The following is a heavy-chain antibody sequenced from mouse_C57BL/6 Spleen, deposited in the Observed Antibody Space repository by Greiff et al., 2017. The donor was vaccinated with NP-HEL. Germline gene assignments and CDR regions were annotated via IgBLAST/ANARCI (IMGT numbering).Heavy chain of an antibody. CDR1: GYSFTGYY. J-gene: IGHJ2*01. Sequence: VQLQQSGPELVKPGASVKISCKASGYSFTGYYMNWVKQSPEKSLEWIGEINPSTGGTTYNQKFKAKATLTVDKSSSTAYMQLKSLTSEDSAVYYCARSLPLTGTFDYWGQGTTLTVSS. CDR3: ARSLPLTGTFDY. D-gene: IGHD4-1*01. V-gene: IGHV1-42*01. CDR2: INPSTGGT.